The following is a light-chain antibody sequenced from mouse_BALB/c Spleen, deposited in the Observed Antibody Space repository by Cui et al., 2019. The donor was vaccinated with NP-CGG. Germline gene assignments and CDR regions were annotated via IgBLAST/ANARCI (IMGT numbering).Light chain of an antibody. CDR1: TGTITTSNY. CDR3: ALWYSNHWV. V-gene: IGLV1*01. Sequence: QAVVTQESALTISPGETVTLTCSSSTGTITTSNYANWVQEKPDHLFTGLIGGTNNRAPGVPARFSGSLIGDKAALTITGAQTEDEALYFCALWYSNHWVFGGGTKLTVL. J-gene: IGLJ1*01. CDR2: GTN.